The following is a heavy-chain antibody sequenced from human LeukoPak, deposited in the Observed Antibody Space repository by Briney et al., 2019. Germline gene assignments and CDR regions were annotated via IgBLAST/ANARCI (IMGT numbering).Heavy chain of an antibody. CDR2: MFHSGNT. Sequence: PSETLSLTCTVSGYFISSGYYWGWIRQSPGKELEWIGTMFHSGNTYYNPSLNSRVTLSVDTSKNQFSLELNSVTAADTAVYYCAKVGYCDAGPCYFDSWGQGTLVTVSS. V-gene: IGHV4-38-2*02. CDR1: GYFISSGYY. CDR3: AKVGYCDAGPCYFDS. D-gene: IGHD2-15*01. J-gene: IGHJ4*02.